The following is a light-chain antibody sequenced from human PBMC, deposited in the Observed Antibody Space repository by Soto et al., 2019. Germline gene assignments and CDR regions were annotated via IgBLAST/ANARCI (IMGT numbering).Light chain of an antibody. CDR3: QQYSYFAT. Sequence: DIQMTQSPSTLYGSVGDRVTITCRASQSISSWLTWYQQKAGQAPKLLIYKASIVESGVPSRFSGSGSGTEFTLTISSLQPDDSATYYCQQYSYFATFGQGTRVEVK. J-gene: IGKJ1*01. CDR1: QSISSW. CDR2: KAS. V-gene: IGKV1-5*03.